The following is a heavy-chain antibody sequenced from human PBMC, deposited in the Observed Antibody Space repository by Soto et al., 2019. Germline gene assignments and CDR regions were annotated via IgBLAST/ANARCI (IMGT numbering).Heavy chain of an antibody. V-gene: IGHV4-4*02. D-gene: IGHD1-26*01. CDR2: IYHSGST. CDR3: ARDRAADSGSYYYYYGMDG. CDR1: GGSISSSNW. Sequence: PSETLSLTCAVSGGSISSSNWWSWVRQPPGKGLEWIGEIYHSGSTNYNPSLKSRVTISVDKSKNQFSPKLSSVTAADTAVYYCARDRAADSGSYYYYYGMDGWGQGTTVT. J-gene: IGHJ6*02.